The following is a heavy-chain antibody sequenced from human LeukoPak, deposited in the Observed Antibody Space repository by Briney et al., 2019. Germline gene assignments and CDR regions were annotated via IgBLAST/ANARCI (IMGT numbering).Heavy chain of an antibody. D-gene: IGHD6-19*01. J-gene: IGHJ3*02. CDR3: ARDRTYSSGWPAFDI. CDR2: ISYDGSNK. CDR1: GFTFSSYA. V-gene: IGHV3-30*04. Sequence: GGSLRLSCAASGFTFSSYAMHWVRQAPGKGLEWVAVISYDGSNKYYADSVKGRFTISRDNSKNTLYLQMNSLRAEDTAVYYCARDRTYSSGWPAFDIWGQGTMVTVSS.